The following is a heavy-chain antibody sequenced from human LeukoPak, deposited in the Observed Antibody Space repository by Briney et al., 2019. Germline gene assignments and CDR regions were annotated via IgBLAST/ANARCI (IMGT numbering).Heavy chain of an antibody. Sequence: PGGSLRLSCAASGFTFGSYSMHWVRQAPGKGPEFVSVIGGDGLTTFYADSVKDRFTISRDNSKSTLYFEMGSLRAEDMAVYYCAREGGGSGLWYYDLWGRGTLVTVSS. CDR1: GFTFGSYS. D-gene: IGHD1-26*01. CDR3: AREGGGSGLWYYDL. V-gene: IGHV3-64*02. CDR2: IGGDGLTT. J-gene: IGHJ2*01.